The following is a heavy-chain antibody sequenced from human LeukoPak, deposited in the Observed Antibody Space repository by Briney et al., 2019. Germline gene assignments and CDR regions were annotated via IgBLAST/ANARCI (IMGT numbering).Heavy chain of an antibody. CDR2: IYYSGST. V-gene: IGHV4-59*06. D-gene: IGHD2-2*01. CDR3: ARERIIVVPAARYFDY. Sequence: SETLSLTCTVSGVSISSYYWSWIRQHPGKGLEWIGYIYYSGSTYYNPSLKSRVTISVDTSKNQFSLKLSSVTAADTAVYYCARERIIVVPAARYFDYWGQGTLVTVSS. CDR1: GVSISSYY. J-gene: IGHJ4*02.